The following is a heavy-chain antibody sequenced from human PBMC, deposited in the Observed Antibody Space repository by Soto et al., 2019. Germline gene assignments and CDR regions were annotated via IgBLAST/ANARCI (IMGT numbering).Heavy chain of an antibody. Sequence: QVQLQESGPGLVKPSETLSLTCAVSGDSISSYYCMWIRQPPGKGLESIGYLYYGRSANYNPSLMSRVTLSVDTATNQCPLTMSSMTAADTAVYYCALRSMAVVPDYWGQGTLVSVSS. D-gene: IGHD3-22*01. CDR2: LYYGRSA. V-gene: IGHV4-59*01. J-gene: IGHJ4*02. CDR3: ALRSMAVVPDY. CDR1: GDSISSYY.